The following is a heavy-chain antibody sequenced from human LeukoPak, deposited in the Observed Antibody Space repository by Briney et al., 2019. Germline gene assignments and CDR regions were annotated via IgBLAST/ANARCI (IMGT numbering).Heavy chain of an antibody. CDR1: GFTFSSYA. CDR3: AKSIYSFASPPGYSFGY. D-gene: IGHD5-12*01. V-gene: IGHV3-23*01. Sequence: PGGSLRLSCAASGFTFSSYAMSWVRQAPGKGLEWVSAISGSGGSTYYADSVKGRFTVSRDNSKNTLYVQMNSLRAEDTAVYYCAKSIYSFASPPGYSFGYWGQGTLVTVSS. CDR2: ISGSGGST. J-gene: IGHJ4*02.